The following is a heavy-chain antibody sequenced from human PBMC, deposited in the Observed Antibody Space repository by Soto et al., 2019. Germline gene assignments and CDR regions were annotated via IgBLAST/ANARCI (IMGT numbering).Heavy chain of an antibody. CDR3: ARGARIYWYLDY. D-gene: IGHD1-26*01. Sequence: DVQVVESGGRLVQPGGSLRLSCAASGFTFSNYWLHWVRQTPGKGLVWVSRIKFDGSITNYADSVKGRVTHSRENAKSTVYLQMDRPRPDDTAVYYCARGARIYWYLDYWGHGTLVTVS. J-gene: IGHJ4*01. CDR2: IKFDGSIT. CDR1: GFTFSNYW. V-gene: IGHV3-74*01.